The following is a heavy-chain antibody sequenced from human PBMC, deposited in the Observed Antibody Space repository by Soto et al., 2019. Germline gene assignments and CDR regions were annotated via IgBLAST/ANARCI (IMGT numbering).Heavy chain of an antibody. CDR3: AGAGDDFWSGYLDY. Sequence: QVQLVESGGGLVKPGGSLRLSCAASGFTFSSYGMHWVRQAPGKGLEWVAVISYDGSNKYYADSVKGRFTISRDNSKNTLYLQMNSLRAEDTAVYYCAGAGDDFWSGYLDYWGQGTLVTVSS. CDR1: GFTFSSYG. D-gene: IGHD3-3*01. J-gene: IGHJ4*02. CDR2: ISYDGSNK. V-gene: IGHV3-30*03.